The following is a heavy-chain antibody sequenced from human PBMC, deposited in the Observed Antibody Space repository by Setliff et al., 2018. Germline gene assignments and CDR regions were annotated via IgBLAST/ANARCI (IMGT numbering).Heavy chain of an antibody. Sequence: SVKVSCKASGGTFSSYAISWVRQAPGQGLEWMGGIIPILAIANYAQKFQGRVTITADKSTSTAYMELSSLRSEDTAVYYCARGGLRGPLNYYYYYVDVWGKGTTVTVSS. CDR3: ARGGLRGPLNYYYYYVDV. V-gene: IGHV1-69*10. CDR2: IIPILAIA. D-gene: IGHD4-17*01. CDR1: GGTFSSYA. J-gene: IGHJ6*03.